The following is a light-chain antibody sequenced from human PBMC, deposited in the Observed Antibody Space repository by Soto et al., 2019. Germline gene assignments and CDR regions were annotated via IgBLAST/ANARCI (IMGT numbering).Light chain of an antibody. CDR2: AAS. J-gene: IGKJ4*01. CDR3: QKYNSAPLT. Sequence: DIQMTQSPSSLSASLGDRVTITCRASQGIGVYLAWFQQQPGNVPKLLIYAASTLQSGVPSRFSGSGSVTDFTLTISSLQPEDVATYYCQKYNSAPLTFGGGTKVEIK. V-gene: IGKV1-27*01. CDR1: QGIGVY.